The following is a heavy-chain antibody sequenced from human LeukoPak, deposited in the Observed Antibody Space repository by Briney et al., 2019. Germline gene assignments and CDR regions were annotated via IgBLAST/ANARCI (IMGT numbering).Heavy chain of an antibody. J-gene: IGHJ3*02. V-gene: IGHV4-34*01. CDR2: INHSGST. Sequence: SETLSLTCAVYGGSFSGYYWSWIRQSPGKGLEWIGEINHSGSTNYNPSLKSRVTISVDTSKNQFSLKLSSVTAADTAVYYCARDSRGYYDNAFDIWGQGTMVTVSS. CDR3: ARDSRGYYDNAFDI. CDR1: GGSFSGYY. D-gene: IGHD3-22*01.